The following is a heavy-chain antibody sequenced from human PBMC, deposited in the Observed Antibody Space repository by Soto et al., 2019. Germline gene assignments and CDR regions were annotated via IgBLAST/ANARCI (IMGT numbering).Heavy chain of an antibody. CDR2: ISGRGVDT. D-gene: IGHD2-21*01. Sequence: PGGSLRLSCAASGFSFSSLAMSWVRQAPGKGLEWVSSISGRGVDTLYADSVKGRFTISRDNAKNTLYLQMHSLRAEDTAMYYCASWGHIVPVSPTDFDHWGEGTLVTVSS. J-gene: IGHJ4*02. CDR1: GFSFSSLA. V-gene: IGHV3-23*01. CDR3: ASWGHIVPVSPTDFDH.